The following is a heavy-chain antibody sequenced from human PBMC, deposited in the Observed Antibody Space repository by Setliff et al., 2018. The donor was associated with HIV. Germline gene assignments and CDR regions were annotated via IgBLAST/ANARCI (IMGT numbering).Heavy chain of an antibody. D-gene: IGHD1-7*01. Sequence: GGSLRLSCAASGFTFSNYWMTWVRQAPGKGLEWVANINQDGSEQNFVDSVTGRFTISRDNAKNSLYVQMNSLRAEDTAVYYCATDRGTYWGQGTLVTVSS. CDR2: INQDGSEQ. V-gene: IGHV3-7*03. J-gene: IGHJ4*02. CDR1: GFTFSNYW. CDR3: ATDRGTY.